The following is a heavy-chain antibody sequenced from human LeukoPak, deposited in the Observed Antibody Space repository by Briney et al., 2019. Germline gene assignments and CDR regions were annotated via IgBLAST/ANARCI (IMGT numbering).Heavy chain of an antibody. CDR3: AKYYSFWSGYYYMDV. D-gene: IGHD3-3*01. Sequence: KTSETLSLTCTVSGGFISSSYWSWIRQPPGKGLEWIGYIYYTGSTDYNPSLKSRVTISVDTSKNQFSLKLSSVTAADTAVYYCAKYYSFWSGYYYMDVWGKGTTVTVSS. J-gene: IGHJ6*03. CDR1: GGFISSSY. V-gene: IGHV4-59*01. CDR2: IYYTGST.